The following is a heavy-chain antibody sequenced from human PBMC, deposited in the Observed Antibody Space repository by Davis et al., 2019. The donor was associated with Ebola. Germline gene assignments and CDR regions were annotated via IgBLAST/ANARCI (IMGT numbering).Heavy chain of an antibody. CDR2: IYYSGST. CDR3: AVYTVVVTDIRAEYFQH. V-gene: IGHV4-59*01. J-gene: IGHJ1*01. D-gene: IGHD2-21*02. Sequence: SETLSLTCTVSGDSISRYYWSWIRQPPGKGLEWIAYIYYSGSTHYNPSLKSRATISVDTSRNQFSLRLSSVTAADTAIYYCAVYTVVVTDIRAEYFQHWGQGTLATVSS. CDR1: GDSISRYY.